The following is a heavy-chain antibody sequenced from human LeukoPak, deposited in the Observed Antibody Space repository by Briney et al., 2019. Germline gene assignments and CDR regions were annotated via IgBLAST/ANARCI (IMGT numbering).Heavy chain of an antibody. Sequence: GGSLRLSCAASGFTFSSYTMSWVRQAPGKGLEWVSAISGSGGSTYYADSVKGRFTISRDNSKNTLYLRMNSLRAEDTAVYYCAKPLSSGWYLDYFDSWGQGTLVTVSS. CDR2: ISGSGGST. J-gene: IGHJ4*02. D-gene: IGHD6-19*01. CDR1: GFTFSSYT. V-gene: IGHV3-23*01. CDR3: AKPLSSGWYLDYFDS.